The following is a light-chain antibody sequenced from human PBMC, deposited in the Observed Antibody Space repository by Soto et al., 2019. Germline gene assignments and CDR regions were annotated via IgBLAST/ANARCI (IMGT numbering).Light chain of an antibody. V-gene: IGKV3-15*01. J-gene: IGKJ4*01. CDR3: QQYIRWPLT. CDR2: GAS. CDR1: QSVSSN. Sequence: EIVLTQSPGTLSSSPGERATLSCRASQSVSSNLAWYQQKPGQAPSLLIYGASTRATGTPARFSGSGSGTEFTLTISSLQSEDYAVYFCQQYIRWPLTFGGGTKVDIK.